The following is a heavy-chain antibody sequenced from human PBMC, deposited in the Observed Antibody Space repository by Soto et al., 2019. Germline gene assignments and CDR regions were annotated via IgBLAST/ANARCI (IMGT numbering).Heavy chain of an antibody. J-gene: IGHJ6*02. V-gene: IGHV4-34*01. Sequence: SETLSLTCAVYGGSFSGYYWSWIRQPPGKGLEWIGEINHSGSTNYNPSLKSRVTISVDTSKNQFSLKLSSVTAADTAVYYCARGETYYCYGMDVWGQGATVTVSS. CDR2: INHSGST. CDR3: ARGETYYCYGMDV. CDR1: GGSFSGYY.